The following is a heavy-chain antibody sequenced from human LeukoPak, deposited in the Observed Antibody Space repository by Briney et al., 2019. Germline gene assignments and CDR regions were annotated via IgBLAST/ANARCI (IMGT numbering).Heavy chain of an antibody. J-gene: IGHJ4*02. CDR1: GFIFSSYG. Sequence: GGSLRLSCAASGFIFSSYGMHWVRQAPGKGLEWVTFISYDGSNKYYEDSVKGRFTISRENAENSVYLEMNSLRAGDTAVYYCTRGAAGFDYWGQGTLVSVSS. CDR3: TRGAAGFDY. CDR2: ISYDGSNK. D-gene: IGHD6-13*01. V-gene: IGHV3-30*03.